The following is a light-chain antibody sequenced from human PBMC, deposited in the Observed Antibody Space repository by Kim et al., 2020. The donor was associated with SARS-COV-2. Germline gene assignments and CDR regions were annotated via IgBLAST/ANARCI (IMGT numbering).Light chain of an antibody. J-gene: IGKJ4*01. Sequence: ETVMTQSPASLSVSPGDGATLSCRASESVGSNLAWYQQKPGQGPRLLIYGASTRATGIPARFSGSGSGTEFTLTISSLQSEDFAVYYCQQYNNWPPLTFGGGTKVEI. CDR1: ESVGSN. CDR3: QQYNNWPPLT. V-gene: IGKV3-15*01. CDR2: GAS.